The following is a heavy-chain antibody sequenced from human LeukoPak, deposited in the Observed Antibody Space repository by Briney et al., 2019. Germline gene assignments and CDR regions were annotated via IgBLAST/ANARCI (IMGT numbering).Heavy chain of an antibody. V-gene: IGHV3-15*01. J-gene: IGHJ4*02. CDR1: GFTFSNAW. CDR2: IKSKTDGGTT. Sequence: GGSLRLSCAASGFTFSNAWMSWVRQAPGKGLEWVGRIKSKTDGGTTDYAAPVKGRFTISRDDSKNTLYLQMNSLRAEDTAVYYCAKDTGSGSYYEDYWGQGTLVTVSS. CDR3: AKDTGSGSYYEDY. D-gene: IGHD1-26*01.